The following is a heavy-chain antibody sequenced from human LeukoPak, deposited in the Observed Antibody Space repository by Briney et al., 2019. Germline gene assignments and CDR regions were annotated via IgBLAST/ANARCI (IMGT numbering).Heavy chain of an antibody. V-gene: IGHV3-23*01. CDR2: ISGSGGST. Sequence: GGSLRLSCAASGFTFSSYGMHWVRQAPGKGLEWVSAISGSGGSTYYADSVKGRLTISRDNSKNTLYLQMNSLRAEDTAVYYCAKMYYYDSSGYYNDYWGQGTLVTVSS. CDR3: AKMYYYDSSGYYNDY. D-gene: IGHD3-22*01. J-gene: IGHJ4*02. CDR1: GFTFSSYG.